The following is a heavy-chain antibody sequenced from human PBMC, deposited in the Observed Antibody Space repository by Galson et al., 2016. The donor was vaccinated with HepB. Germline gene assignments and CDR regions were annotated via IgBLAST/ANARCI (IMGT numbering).Heavy chain of an antibody. CDR1: GFPFSNYW. CDR3: TRVHREGIAAAGLQI. CDR2: INSDGSST. V-gene: IGHV3-74*01. J-gene: IGHJ4*02. Sequence: SLRLSCAASGFPFSNYWMHWVRQAPGKGPVWVSRINSDGSSTTYADSVKGRFPIARDNAKNTLYLQMTSLRAEDTALYYCTRVHREGIAAAGLQIWGQGTLVIFSS. D-gene: IGHD6-13*01.